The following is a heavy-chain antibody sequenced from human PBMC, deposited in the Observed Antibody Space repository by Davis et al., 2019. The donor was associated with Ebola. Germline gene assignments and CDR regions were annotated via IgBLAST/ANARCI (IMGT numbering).Heavy chain of an antibody. D-gene: IGHD5-12*01. CDR3: ARGAIDSGYDLLFDY. CDR1: GGSFSGYY. J-gene: IGHJ4*02. CDR2: INHSGST. Sequence: MPSETLSLTCALYGGSFSGYYWSWLRQPPGKGLEWIGEINHSGSTNYNPSLKSRVTISVDTSKNQFSLKLSSVTAADTAVYYCARGAIDSGYDLLFDYWGQGTLVTVSS. V-gene: IGHV4-34*01.